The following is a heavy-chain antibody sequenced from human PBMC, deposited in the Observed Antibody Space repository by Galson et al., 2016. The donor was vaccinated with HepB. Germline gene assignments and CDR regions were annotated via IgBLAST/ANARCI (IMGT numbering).Heavy chain of an antibody. D-gene: IGHD3-16*01. V-gene: IGHV3-7*01. J-gene: IGHJ5*02. Sequence: WIRQAPGKGLEWVANMNQDGSEKYFVDSVKGRFTISRDNAQNSVYLQMNSLRAEDTAVYYCARNYGPFDLWGQGTLVIVSS. CDR2: MNQDGSEK. CDR3: ARNYGPFDL.